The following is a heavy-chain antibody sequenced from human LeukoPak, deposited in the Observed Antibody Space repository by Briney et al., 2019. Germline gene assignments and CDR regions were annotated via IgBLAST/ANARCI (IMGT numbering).Heavy chain of an antibody. J-gene: IGHJ4*02. Sequence: GESLRLSCAAPGFTFSSYIVTWVRQAPGKGLEWVSSISSGSGYIYYSDSVKGRFTISRDNAKNSLYLQMSRLSVHDRAVYYCARLACSTRCYEIDYWGQGTLVTVSS. CDR1: GFTFSSYI. CDR3: ARLACSTRCYEIDY. V-gene: IGHV3-21*01. CDR2: ISSGSGYI. D-gene: IGHD2-2*01.